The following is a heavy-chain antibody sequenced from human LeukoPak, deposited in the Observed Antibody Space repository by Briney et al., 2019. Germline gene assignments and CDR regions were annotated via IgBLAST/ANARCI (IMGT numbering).Heavy chain of an antibody. V-gene: IGHV3-30*02. CDR2: IRYDGSNK. CDR1: GFTFSSYG. J-gene: IGHJ4*02. D-gene: IGHD5-12*01. CDR3: ARASGYEYYFDY. Sequence: GGSLRLSCAASGFTFSSYGMHWVRQAPGKGLEWVAFIRYDGSNKYYADSVKGRFTISRDNSKNTLYLQMNSLRAEDTAVYYCARASGYEYYFDYWGQGTLVTVSS.